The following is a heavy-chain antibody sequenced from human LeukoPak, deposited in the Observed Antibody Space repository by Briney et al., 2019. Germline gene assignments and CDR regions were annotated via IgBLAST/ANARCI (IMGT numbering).Heavy chain of an antibody. CDR2: IYSGGST. CDR3: AREDSSGYYPAHFDY. J-gene: IGHJ4*02. Sequence: GGSLRLSCAASGFTVSSNYMSWVRQAPGKGLEWVSVIYSGGSTYYADSVKGRFTISRDNSKNTLYLQMNSLRAEDTAVYYCAREDSSGYYPAHFDYWGQGTLVTVSS. CDR1: GFTVSSNY. V-gene: IGHV3-66*01. D-gene: IGHD3-22*01.